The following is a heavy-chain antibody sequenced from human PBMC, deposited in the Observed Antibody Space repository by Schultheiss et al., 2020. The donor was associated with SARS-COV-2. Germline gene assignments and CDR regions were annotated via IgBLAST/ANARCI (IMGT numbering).Heavy chain of an antibody. CDR3: ARDNYDSSGYFHYFDY. CDR2: IDWDDDK. D-gene: IGHD3-22*01. V-gene: IGHV2-70*11. J-gene: IGHJ4*02. CDR1: GFSLSTSGMC. Sequence: SGPTLVKPTQTLTLTCTFSGFSLSTSGMCVSWIRQPPGKALEWLARIDWDDDKYYSTSLKTRLTISKDTSKNQVVLTMTNMDPVDTATYYCARDNYDSSGYFHYFDYWGQGTLVTVSS.